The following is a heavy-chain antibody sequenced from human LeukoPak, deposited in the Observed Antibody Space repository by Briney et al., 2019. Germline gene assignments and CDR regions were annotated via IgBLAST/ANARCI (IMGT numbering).Heavy chain of an antibody. CDR1: GFTFSAHW. CDR3: ARLLGTSTTYDY. J-gene: IGHJ4*02. CDR2: IYPDGSQK. D-gene: IGHD1-1*01. V-gene: IGHV3-7*01. Sequence: GGSLRLSCEASGFTFSAHWMSWVRQAPGKGLEGVASIYPDGSQKYYLDSVRGRFTISRDNTKNSLYLQMFSLGAEDTAVYYCARLLGTSTTYDYWGQGTLVTVSS.